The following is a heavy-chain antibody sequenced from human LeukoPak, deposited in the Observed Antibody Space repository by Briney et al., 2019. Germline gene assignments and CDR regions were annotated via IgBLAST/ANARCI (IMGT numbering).Heavy chain of an antibody. V-gene: IGHV3-64*01. J-gene: IGHJ4*02. D-gene: IGHD1-26*01. CDR2: ISSNGGST. Sequence: PAGSLTLTCAASGFTFSSYAMHWVRQPPGKGLEYVSPISSNGGSTYYANSVKGRFTISRDNSKKTLYLQMGNLRAEDMAVYYCARDQVGATGVFDYWGQGTLVTVSS. CDR1: GFTFSSYA. CDR3: ARDQVGATGVFDY.